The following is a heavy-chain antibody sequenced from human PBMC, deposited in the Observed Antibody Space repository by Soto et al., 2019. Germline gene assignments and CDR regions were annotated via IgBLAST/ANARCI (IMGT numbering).Heavy chain of an antibody. J-gene: IGHJ6*03. CDR2: MNPNSGNT. CDR1: GYTFTSYD. CDR3: ARVRAARRPNYYMDV. Sequence: QVQLVQSGAEVKKPGASVKVSCKASGYTFTSYDINWVRQATGQGLEGMGWMNPNSGNTGYAQKFQGRVTMTRNTSISTAYMELSSLRSEDTAVYYCARVRAARRPNYYMDVWGKGTTVTVSS. D-gene: IGHD6-6*01. V-gene: IGHV1-8*01.